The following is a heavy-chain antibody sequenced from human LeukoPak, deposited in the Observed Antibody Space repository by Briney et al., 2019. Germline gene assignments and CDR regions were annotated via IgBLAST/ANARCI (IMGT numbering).Heavy chain of an antibody. D-gene: IGHD3-3*01. CDR3: ARGYDFWSGDTWFDP. V-gene: IGHV1-8*01. Sequence: ASVKVSCMASGYTFTSYDINWVRQATGQGLEWMGWMNPNSGNTGYAQKFQGRVTMTRNTSISTAYMELSSLRSEDTAVYYCARGYDFWSGDTWFDPWGQGTLVTVSS. J-gene: IGHJ5*02. CDR2: MNPNSGNT. CDR1: GYTFTSYD.